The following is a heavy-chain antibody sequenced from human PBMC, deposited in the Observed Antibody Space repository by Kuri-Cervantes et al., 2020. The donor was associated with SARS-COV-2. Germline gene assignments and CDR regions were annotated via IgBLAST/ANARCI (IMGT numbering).Heavy chain of an antibody. Sequence: SQTLSLTCAVYGGSFSGYSWGWIRQPPGKGLEWIGEINHSGSTNYNPSLKSRVTISLDTSKSQFSLKLNSVTAADTAVYYCARYDYGDYVDAFDIWGQGTMVTVSS. CDR3: ARYDYGDYVDAFDI. CDR2: INHSGST. D-gene: IGHD4-17*01. V-gene: IGHV4-34*01. J-gene: IGHJ3*02. CDR1: GGSFSGYS.